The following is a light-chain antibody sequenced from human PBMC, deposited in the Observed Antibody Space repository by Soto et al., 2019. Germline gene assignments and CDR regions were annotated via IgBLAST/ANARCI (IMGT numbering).Light chain of an antibody. Sequence: EIVLTQSPGTLSLSPGERATLSCRASQSVSSNSLAWYKQKPGQAPRLLSYGESSRATGIPDRFSGSGSGTDFTLTISRLEPEDFAVYYCQHYGSSPETFGQGTKVEIK. CDR3: QHYGSSPET. CDR1: QSVSSNS. CDR2: GES. V-gene: IGKV3-20*01. J-gene: IGKJ1*01.